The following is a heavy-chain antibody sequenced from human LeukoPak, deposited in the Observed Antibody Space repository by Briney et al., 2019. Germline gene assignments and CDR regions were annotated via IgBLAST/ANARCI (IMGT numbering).Heavy chain of an antibody. Sequence: ASVKVSCKASGGTFSSYAISWVRQAPGQGLEWMGGIIPIFGTATYAQKFQGRVTITADESTSTAYMELSSLRSEDTAVCYCARVIDCSGGSCYGYFDYWGQGTLVTVSS. J-gene: IGHJ4*02. CDR1: GGTFSSYA. CDR2: IIPIFGTA. D-gene: IGHD2-15*01. V-gene: IGHV1-69*01. CDR3: ARVIDCSGGSCYGYFDY.